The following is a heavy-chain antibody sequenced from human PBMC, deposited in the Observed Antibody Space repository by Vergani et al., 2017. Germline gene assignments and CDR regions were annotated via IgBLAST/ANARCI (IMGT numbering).Heavy chain of an antibody. J-gene: IGHJ5*02. V-gene: IGHV4-59*01. CDR3: ASDTHSGQRADR. Sequence: QVRLQESGPGLVKPSETLSLTCSVSGGSMSGYYWSWIRQPPGKELEWIGYMYHSGSTNYNPSLETRVTISGDMSKNQFSLTLTSVTAADTAVYYCASDTHSGQRADRWGQGILVTVTS. CDR2: MYHSGST. CDR1: GGSMSGYY. D-gene: IGHD6-19*01.